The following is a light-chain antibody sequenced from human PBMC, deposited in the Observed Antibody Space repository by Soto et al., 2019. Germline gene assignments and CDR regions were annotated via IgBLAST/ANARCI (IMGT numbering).Light chain of an antibody. CDR2: KAS. CDR3: QQYKSYWT. V-gene: IGKV1-5*03. CDR1: QSISSW. Sequence: DIQMTQSPSTLSASVGDRVTITCRASQSISSWLAWYQQNPGKAPKLLIYKASSLESGVPSRFSGSGSGTEFTLTISSLQPDDFATYYCQQYKSYWTFGQGTKVDIK. J-gene: IGKJ1*01.